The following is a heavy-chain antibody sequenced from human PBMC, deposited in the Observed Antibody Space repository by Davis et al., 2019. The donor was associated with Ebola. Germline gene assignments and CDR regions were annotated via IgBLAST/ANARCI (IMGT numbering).Heavy chain of an antibody. CDR1: GFTFSTYA. Sequence: GESLKISCAGSGFTFSTYAMTWVRQAPGKGLEWVSRISGSGGDPHYADSVKGRLTISRDNSKNTLYLQMNSLRAEDTALYYCARSSYQPDWWGQGTLVTVSS. CDR3: ARSSYQPDW. V-gene: IGHV3-23*01. D-gene: IGHD2-2*01. J-gene: IGHJ4*02. CDR2: ISGSGGDP.